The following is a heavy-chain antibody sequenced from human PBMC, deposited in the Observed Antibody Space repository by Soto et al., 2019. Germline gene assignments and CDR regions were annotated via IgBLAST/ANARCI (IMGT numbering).Heavy chain of an antibody. D-gene: IGHD6-19*01. J-gene: IGHJ4*02. CDR3: AINSGWYTDTPFDY. CDR1: GFTFSSCA. V-gene: IGHV3-23*01. CDR2: ITGGGGST. Sequence: SGGSLRLSCAASGFTFSSCAMSWVRQAPGKGLAWVSAITGGGGSTYYADSVKGRFTISRDNSKNTLYLQMDSLRVEDTAIYYCAINSGWYTDTPFDYWGQGNVVTVSS.